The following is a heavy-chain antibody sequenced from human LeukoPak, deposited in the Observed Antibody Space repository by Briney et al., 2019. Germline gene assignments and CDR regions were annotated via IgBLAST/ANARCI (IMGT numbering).Heavy chain of an antibody. V-gene: IGHV1-2*02. CDR1: GYTFTGYY. CDR3: ARGTGNIITIFGVVTPNNWFDP. J-gene: IGHJ5*02. D-gene: IGHD3-3*01. Sequence: ASVKVSCKASGYTFTGYYMHWVRQAPGQGLEWMGWINPNSGGTNYAQKFQGRVTMTRDTSISTAYMELSRLRSDDTAVYYCARGTGNIITIFGVVTPNNWFDPWGQGTLVTVSS. CDR2: INPNSGGT.